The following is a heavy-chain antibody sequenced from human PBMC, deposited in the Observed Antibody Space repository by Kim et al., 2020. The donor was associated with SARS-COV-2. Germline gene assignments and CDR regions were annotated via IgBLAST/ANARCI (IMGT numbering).Heavy chain of an antibody. V-gene: IGHV3-23*01. CDR2: VDSRGVKT. J-gene: IGHJ5*02. CDR1: GFTFSTYA. CDR3: AQDLSTGLANLSPPGPLAS. Sequence: LSLTCAASGFTFSTYAMNWVRQAPGKGLEWVSGVDSRGVKTYYADSVKGRFTISRDNSKNTLYLQMNSLRAEDTAVYYCAQDLSTGLANLSPPGPLASWGQGTLVTVSS. D-gene: IGHD6-19*01.